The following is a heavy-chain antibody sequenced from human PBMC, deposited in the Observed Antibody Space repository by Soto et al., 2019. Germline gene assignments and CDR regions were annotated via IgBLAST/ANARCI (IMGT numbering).Heavy chain of an antibody. D-gene: IGHD2-8*01. J-gene: IGHJ4*02. CDR1: GYSFTSYW. CDR2: IDPSDSYT. V-gene: IGHV5-10-1*01. Sequence: GESLKISCNGSGYSFTSYWISWVRQMPGKGLEWMGRIDPSDSYTNYSPSFQGHVTISADKSISTAYLQWSSLKASDTAMYYCARPRSPNYYFDYWGQGTLVTSPQ. CDR3: ARPRSPNYYFDY.